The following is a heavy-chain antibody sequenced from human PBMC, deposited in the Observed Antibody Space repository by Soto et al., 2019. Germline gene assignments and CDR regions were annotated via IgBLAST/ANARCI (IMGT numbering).Heavy chain of an antibody. Sequence: SETLSLTCTVSGGSISSGGYYWSWIRQHPGKGLEWIGYIYYSGSTYYNPSLKSRVTISVDTSKNQVSLKLSSVTAADTAVYYCASLPATYCSGASCRKDWFDPWGQGTLVTVSS. CDR3: ASLPATYCSGASCRKDWFDP. CDR1: GGSISSGGYY. V-gene: IGHV4-31*03. CDR2: IYYSGST. D-gene: IGHD2-15*01. J-gene: IGHJ5*02.